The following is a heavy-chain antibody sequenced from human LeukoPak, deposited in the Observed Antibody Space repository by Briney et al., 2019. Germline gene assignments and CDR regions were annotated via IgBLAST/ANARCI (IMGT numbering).Heavy chain of an antibody. Sequence: GGSLRLSCAASGFTFSNYDMHWVRQAPGKGLEWVAFIRYDGSNKYYADSVKDRFPISRDNSKNTLYLQMNSLRAEDTAVYYCAKGGSSAWYYFDYWGQGTLVTVSS. J-gene: IGHJ4*02. CDR3: AKGGSSAWYYFDY. CDR2: IRYDGSNK. D-gene: IGHD6-19*01. V-gene: IGHV3-30*02. CDR1: GFTFSNYD.